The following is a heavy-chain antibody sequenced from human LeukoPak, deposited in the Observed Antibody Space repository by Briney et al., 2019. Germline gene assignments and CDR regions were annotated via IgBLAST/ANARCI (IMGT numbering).Heavy chain of an antibody. J-gene: IGHJ6*04. Sequence: GGSLRLSCAASGFTFSSYSMNWVRQAPGKGLEWVANIKQDGSEKYYVDSVKGRFTISRDNAKNSLYLQMNSLRAEDTAVYYCAKDLYYYGSGSYFGAWFWGKGTTVTISS. D-gene: IGHD3-10*01. CDR3: AKDLYYYGSGSYFGAWF. V-gene: IGHV3-7*03. CDR2: IKQDGSEK. CDR1: GFTFSSYS.